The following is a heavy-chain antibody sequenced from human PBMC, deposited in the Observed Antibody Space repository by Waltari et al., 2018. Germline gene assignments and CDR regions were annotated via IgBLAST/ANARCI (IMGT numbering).Heavy chain of an antibody. Sequence: QVQLVQSGAEVRKPGSSVKVSCKASGDTFTTYSITWVRPAPGPGLEWMGRIIPVVATANYARKFHGRVAITADKSSATAYLELSNLQSDDTAVYYCATPDSTSSRVFGMYVWGQGTTVTVSS. D-gene: IGHD5-18*01. J-gene: IGHJ6*02. CDR1: GDTFTTYS. CDR2: IIPVVATA. CDR3: ATPDSTSSRVFGMYV. V-gene: IGHV1-69*06.